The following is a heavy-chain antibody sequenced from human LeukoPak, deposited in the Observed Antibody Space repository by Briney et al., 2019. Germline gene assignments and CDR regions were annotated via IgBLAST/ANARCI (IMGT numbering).Heavy chain of an antibody. Sequence: PSETLSLTCAVYGGSFSGYYWSWIRQPPGKGLEWIGEINHSGSTNYNPSLKSRVTISVDTSKNQFSLKLSSVTAADTAVYYCARLDYYDSSGQVIDYWGQGTLVTVSS. D-gene: IGHD3-22*01. CDR2: INHSGST. J-gene: IGHJ4*02. CDR1: GGSFSGYY. CDR3: ARLDYYDSSGQVIDY. V-gene: IGHV4-34*01.